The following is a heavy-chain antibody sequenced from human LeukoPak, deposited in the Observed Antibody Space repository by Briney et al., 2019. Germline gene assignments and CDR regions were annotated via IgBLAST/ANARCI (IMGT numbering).Heavy chain of an antibody. Sequence: GGSLRLSCAASGFTFTNYWMSWVRQTPGKGLEWVANIKQDGSEKYYVDSVKGRFTISRDNAKNSLYLQMNSLRAEDTAVYYGATRGGGSGWYFYWGQGTLVTVSS. D-gene: IGHD6-19*01. V-gene: IGHV3-7*03. CDR1: GFTFTNYW. J-gene: IGHJ4*02. CDR3: ATRGGGSGWYFY. CDR2: IKQDGSEK.